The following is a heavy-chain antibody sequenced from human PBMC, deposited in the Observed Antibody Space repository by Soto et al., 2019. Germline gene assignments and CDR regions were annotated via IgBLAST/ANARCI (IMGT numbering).Heavy chain of an antibody. Sequence: ASVKVSCKASGYTFTSYGISWVRQAPGQGLEWMGWISAYNGNTNYAQKLQGRVTMTTDTSTSTAYMELRSLRSDDTAVYYCARDQRLGRATGPLGYWGQGTLVTVSS. D-gene: IGHD1-1*01. CDR2: ISAYNGNT. V-gene: IGHV1-18*01. CDR1: GYTFTSYG. CDR3: ARDQRLGRATGPLGY. J-gene: IGHJ4*02.